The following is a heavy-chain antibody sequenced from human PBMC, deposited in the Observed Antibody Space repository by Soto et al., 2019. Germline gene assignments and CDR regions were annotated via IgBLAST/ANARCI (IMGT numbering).Heavy chain of an antibody. J-gene: IGHJ6*02. V-gene: IGHV1-69*01. CDR1: GGTFSSYA. CDR2: IIPIFGTA. Sequence: QVQLVQSGAEVKKPGSSVKVSCKASGGTFSSYAISWVRQAPGQGLEWMGGIIPIFGTANYAQKFQGRVTITADESTSTAYMELSSLRSEDTAVYYCGREQAVAGAYYYYGMDVWGQGTTVTVSS. CDR3: GREQAVAGAYYYYGMDV. D-gene: IGHD6-19*01.